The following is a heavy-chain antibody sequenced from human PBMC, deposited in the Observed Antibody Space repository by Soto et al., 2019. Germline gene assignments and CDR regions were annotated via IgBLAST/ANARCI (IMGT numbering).Heavy chain of an antibody. CDR3: ARYSGYEGLRFDP. CDR1: GGSISSGDYC. D-gene: IGHD5-12*01. J-gene: IGHJ5*02. V-gene: IGHV4-30-4*01. CDR2: IFYSGST. Sequence: QVQLQESGPGLVKPSQTLSLTCTVSGGSISSGDYCWSWIRQPPGKGLEWIGYIFYSGSTYCNPSLKSRVSISVDTSKNQFSLKLSSVTAADTAVYYCARYSGYEGLRFDPWGQGTLVTVSS.